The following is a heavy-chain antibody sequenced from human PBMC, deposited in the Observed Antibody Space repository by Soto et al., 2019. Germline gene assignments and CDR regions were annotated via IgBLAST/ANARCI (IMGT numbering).Heavy chain of an antibody. J-gene: IGHJ5*02. Sequence: SETLSLTCTVSGGSISSGGYYWSWIRQHPGKGLEWIGYIYYSGSTYYNPSLKSRVTISVETSKNQFSLKLSSVTAADTAVYYCARMGELAEYYDILTGYSTYNWFDPWGQGTLVTVSS. CDR3: ARMGELAEYYDILTGYSTYNWFDP. CDR2: IYYSGST. CDR1: GGSISSGGYY. V-gene: IGHV4-31*03. D-gene: IGHD3-9*01.